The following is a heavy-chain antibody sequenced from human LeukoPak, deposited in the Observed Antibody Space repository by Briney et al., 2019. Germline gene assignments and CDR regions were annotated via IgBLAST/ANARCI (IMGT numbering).Heavy chain of an antibody. CDR1: GFTFSSYG. Sequence: GGTLRLSCAASGFTFSSYGMSWVRQAPGKGLEWVSAISGSGGSTYYADSVKGRFTISRDNSKNSLYLQMNSLRAEDTAVYYCARGPSGYHNTGGQGTLVTVSS. CDR3: ARGPSGYHNT. J-gene: IGHJ4*02. D-gene: IGHD5-12*01. V-gene: IGHV3-23*01. CDR2: ISGSGGST.